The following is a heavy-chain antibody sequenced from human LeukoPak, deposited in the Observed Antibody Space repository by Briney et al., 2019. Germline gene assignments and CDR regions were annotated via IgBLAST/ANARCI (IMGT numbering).Heavy chain of an antibody. CDR1: GYSFTSYW. Sequence: GESLKISCKGSGYSFTSYWIGWVRQMPGKGLEWMGIIYPGDSDTRYSPSFQGQVTISADKSISTAYLQWSSLKASDTDMYYCARSSEQWPYYFDYWGQGTLVTVSS. CDR2: IYPGDSDT. J-gene: IGHJ4*02. D-gene: IGHD6-19*01. V-gene: IGHV5-51*01. CDR3: ARSSEQWPYYFDY.